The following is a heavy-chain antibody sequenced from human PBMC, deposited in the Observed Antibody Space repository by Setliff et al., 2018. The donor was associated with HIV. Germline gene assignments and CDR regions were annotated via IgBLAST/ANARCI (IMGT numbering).Heavy chain of an antibody. Sequence: GASVKVSCKASGGTFSSYAISWVRQAPGQGLEWMGGIIPIFGTANYAQKFQGRVTITADESTSTAYMELSSLRSEDTAVYYCASDGVVVAATLGYFQHWGQGTLVTV. CDR2: IIPIFGTA. CDR1: GGTFSSYA. D-gene: IGHD2-15*01. V-gene: IGHV1-69*13. CDR3: ASDGVVVAATLGYFQH. J-gene: IGHJ1*01.